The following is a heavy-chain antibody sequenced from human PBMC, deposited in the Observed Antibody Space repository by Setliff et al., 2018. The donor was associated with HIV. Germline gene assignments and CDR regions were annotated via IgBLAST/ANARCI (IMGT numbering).Heavy chain of an antibody. CDR3: ARSVGYCSGGSCSNWFDP. V-gene: IGHV4-38-2*01. Sequence: SETLSLTCVVSGYSISSGYYWGWIRQPPGKGLEWIGSIYHSGSTYYNPSLKSRVTISVDTSKNQFSLKLSSVTAADTAVYYCARSVGYCSGGSCSNWFDPWGQGTLVTVSS. J-gene: IGHJ5*02. CDR1: GYSISSGYY. CDR2: IYHSGST. D-gene: IGHD2-15*01.